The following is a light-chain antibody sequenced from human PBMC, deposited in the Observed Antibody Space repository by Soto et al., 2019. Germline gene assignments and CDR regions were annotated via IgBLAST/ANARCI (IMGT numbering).Light chain of an antibody. CDR2: EVS. J-gene: IGLJ1*01. CDR1: SSDVGGYNY. Sequence: QSALTQPASVSGSPGQSITISCTGTSSDVGGYNYVSWYQQHPGKAPKLLIYEVSNRPSGVSHRFSGSKSGNTASLTISGLQAEDEADYYCGSYTRSRTYVFGTGTKLTV. V-gene: IGLV2-14*01. CDR3: GSYTRSRTYV.